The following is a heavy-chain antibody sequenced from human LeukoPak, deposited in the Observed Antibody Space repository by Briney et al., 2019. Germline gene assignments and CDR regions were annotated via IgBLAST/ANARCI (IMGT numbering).Heavy chain of an antibody. CDR3: ARARSGSGWYWFDP. Sequence: SETPSLTCSVSGASLSSGSFYWGWIRQPPGKGLEWIGTIYYSGSTHYSPSLKSRVTMSVDTSKNQFSLKLSSVTAADTAVYYCARARSGSGWYWFDPWGQGTLVIVSS. V-gene: IGHV4-39*07. CDR1: GASLSSGSFY. D-gene: IGHD6-19*01. J-gene: IGHJ5*02. CDR2: IYYSGST.